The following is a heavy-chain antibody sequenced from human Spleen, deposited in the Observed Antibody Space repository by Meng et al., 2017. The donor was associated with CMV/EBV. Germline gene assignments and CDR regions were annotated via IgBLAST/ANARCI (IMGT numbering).Heavy chain of an antibody. Sequence: GGFLRLSCAASGFTFDDYALHWVRQAPGKGLEWVSGISWNSGSIEYADSVKGRFTISRDNAKNSLYLQMNSLRAEDTALYYCAKDRLSKGYYYYYGMDVWGQGTTVTVSS. CDR3: AKDRLSKGYYYYYGMDV. CDR1: GFTFDDYA. CDR2: ISWNSGSI. J-gene: IGHJ6*02. D-gene: IGHD4-11*01. V-gene: IGHV3-9*01.